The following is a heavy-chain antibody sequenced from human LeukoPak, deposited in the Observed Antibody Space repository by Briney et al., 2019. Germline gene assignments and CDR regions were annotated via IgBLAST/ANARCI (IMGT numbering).Heavy chain of an antibody. CDR2: IYSGGST. D-gene: IGHD3-22*01. CDR3: AREVYDSSGYYLFDD. J-gene: IGHJ4*02. V-gene: IGHV3-66*01. CDR1: GFTVSSNY. Sequence: PGGSLRLSCAASGFTVSSNYMSWVRQAPGKGLEWVSVIYSGGSTYYADSVKGRFTIFRENSKNTLYLQMNNLRAEDTAVYYCAREVYDSSGYYLFDDWGRGTLDTVSS.